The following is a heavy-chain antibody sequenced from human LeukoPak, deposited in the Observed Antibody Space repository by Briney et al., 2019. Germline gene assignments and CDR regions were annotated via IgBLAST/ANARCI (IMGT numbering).Heavy chain of an antibody. Sequence: SETLSLTCTVSGYSISSGYYWGWIRQPPGKGLEWIGESNHSGSTNYNPSLKSRVALSVDTSKNQFSLKLSSVTAADTAVYYCARRTITMVRGKIFDYWGQGTLVTVSS. V-gene: IGHV4-38-2*02. CDR3: ARRTITMVRGKIFDY. CDR1: GYSISSGYY. CDR2: SNHSGST. J-gene: IGHJ4*02. D-gene: IGHD3-10*01.